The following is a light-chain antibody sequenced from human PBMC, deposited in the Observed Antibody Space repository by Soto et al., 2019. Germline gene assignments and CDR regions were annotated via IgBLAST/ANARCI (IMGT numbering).Light chain of an antibody. Sequence: DIQMTQSPSSLSASVGDIVTITFRASQGILTYLAWYQQKPGQVPELLIQAASTLQPGVPSRFSGSGSGTEFTLTINSLQPEDVATYYCQKYDSAPWTFGQGTKVDIK. CDR1: QGILTY. V-gene: IGKV1-27*01. CDR2: AAS. CDR3: QKYDSAPWT. J-gene: IGKJ1*01.